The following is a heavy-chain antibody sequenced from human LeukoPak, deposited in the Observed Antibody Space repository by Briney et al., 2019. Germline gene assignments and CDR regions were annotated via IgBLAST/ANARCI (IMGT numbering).Heavy chain of an antibody. Sequence: GGSLRLSCAASGFTFSSYSMNWVRQAPGKGLEWVSSIVKGRFTISRDNAKKSLYVQMNSLRAEDTAVYYCARGATNSGCYWGGFDYWGQGTLVTVSS. V-gene: IGHV3-21*01. J-gene: IGHJ4*02. CDR2: I. CDR3: ARGATNSGCYWGGFDY. D-gene: IGHD1-26*01. CDR1: GFTFSSYS.